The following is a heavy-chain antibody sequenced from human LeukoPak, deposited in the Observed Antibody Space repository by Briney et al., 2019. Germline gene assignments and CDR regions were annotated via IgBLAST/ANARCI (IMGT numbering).Heavy chain of an antibody. D-gene: IGHD4-23*01. CDR1: GFTFSSYW. V-gene: IGHV3-74*01. Sequence: PGGSLRLSCAASGFTFSSYWMHWVRQAPGKGPVWVSRINNDGSGTTYADSVKGRFTISRDDAKNTLYLQMNSLRAEDTAVYYCAKEYYGGNSPFDYWGQGTLVTVSS. J-gene: IGHJ4*02. CDR2: INNDGSGT. CDR3: AKEYYGGNSPFDY.